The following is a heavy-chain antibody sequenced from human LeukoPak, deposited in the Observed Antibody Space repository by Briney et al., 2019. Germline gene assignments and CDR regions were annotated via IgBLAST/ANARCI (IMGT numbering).Heavy chain of an antibody. CDR3: ARENGDSSVGFDF. CDR2: IYYTGST. V-gene: IGHV4-30-4*02. D-gene: IGHD3-22*01. Sequence: PSETLSLTCTVSGGSISSGDYYWSWIRQPPGKGLEWIGYIYYTGSTYYNPSLTSRVTISIHTSKNQFSLKLNSVTAADTAVYYCARENGDSSVGFDFWGQGTLVTVSS. J-gene: IGHJ4*02. CDR1: GGSISSGDYY.